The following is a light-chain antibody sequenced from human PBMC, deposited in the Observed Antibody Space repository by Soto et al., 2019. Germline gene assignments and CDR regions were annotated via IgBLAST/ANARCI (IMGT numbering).Light chain of an antibody. Sequence: QSVLTQPPSASGTPGQRVTISCSGSSSNIGSNYVYWYQQLPGTAPKPLIPRNNQRPSGVPDRFSGSKSGTSASLAISGLRSEDEADYYCAAWDDSLSGYVFGTGTKLTVL. J-gene: IGLJ1*01. CDR3: AAWDDSLSGYV. CDR1: SSNIGSNY. CDR2: RNN. V-gene: IGLV1-47*01.